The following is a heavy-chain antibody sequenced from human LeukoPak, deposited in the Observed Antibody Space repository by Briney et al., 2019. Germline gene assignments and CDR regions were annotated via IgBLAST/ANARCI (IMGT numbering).Heavy chain of an antibody. CDR2: IYPGDSDT. D-gene: IGHD3-3*01. CDR3: ARSEGGRFLKFDP. Sequence: VESLKISCKGSGYSFTSYWIGWVRQMSGKGLEWMGIIYPGDSDTRYSPPFQGQVTISADKSISTAYLQWSSLKASDTAMYYCARSEGGRFLKFDPWGQGTLVTVSS. CDR1: GYSFTSYW. J-gene: IGHJ5*02. V-gene: IGHV5-51*01.